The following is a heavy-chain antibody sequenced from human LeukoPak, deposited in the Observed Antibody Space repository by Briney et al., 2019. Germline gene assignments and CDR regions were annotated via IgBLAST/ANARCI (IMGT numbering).Heavy chain of an antibody. Sequence: QPGRSLRLSCAASGFTFSSYGMHWVRQAPGKGLEWVALIWYDGSSKHYADSVRGRFTISRDNSKNTLYLQMNSLRAEDTAVYYCARDFKLSHWGQGTLVTVSS. V-gene: IGHV3-33*01. J-gene: IGHJ4*02. CDR3: ARDFKLSH. CDR1: GFTFSSYG. D-gene: IGHD3-16*02. CDR2: IWYDGSSK.